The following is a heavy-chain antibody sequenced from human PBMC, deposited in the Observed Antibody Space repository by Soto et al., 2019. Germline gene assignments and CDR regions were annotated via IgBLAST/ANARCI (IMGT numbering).Heavy chain of an antibody. J-gene: IGHJ4*02. Sequence: QVQLVESGGGVVQPGRSLRLSCAASGIIFSGYGMHWVRQAPGKGLEWVAVIRFDGSNIYYADSVKGRFTISRDNSKNTLYLQMNRLRAEDTAVYYCARDGVRETVFFGYFDDWGQGALVTVSS. CDR3: ARDGVRETVFFGYFDD. V-gene: IGHV3-33*01. CDR1: GIIFSGYG. CDR2: IRFDGSNI. D-gene: IGHD3-3*01.